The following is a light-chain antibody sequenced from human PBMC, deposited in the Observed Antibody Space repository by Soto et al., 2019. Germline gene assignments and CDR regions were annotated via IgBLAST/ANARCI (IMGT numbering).Light chain of an antibody. J-gene: IGKJ5*01. CDR2: GAS. V-gene: IGKV3-11*01. CDR1: QSVSSY. Sequence: DILFTQSPGTLSLSPGERATLSCRASQSVSSYLAWHQQKPGQAPRLLIHGASSRATGIPDRFSGSGSGTDFTLTISSLEPEDFAVYYCQQRYSWPSTFGQGTQVEIK. CDR3: QQRYSWPST.